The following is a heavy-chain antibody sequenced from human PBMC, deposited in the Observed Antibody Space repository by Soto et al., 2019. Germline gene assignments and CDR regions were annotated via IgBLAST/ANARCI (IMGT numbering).Heavy chain of an antibody. Sequence: QVQLVESGGGVVQPGRSLRLSCAASGFTFSSYGMHWVRQAPGKGLEWVAVISYDGINEDYAGSVKGRFTISRDNSKNTLYLQMNSLRAEDTAVYYCAKDIVLMVYAGNFDYWGQGTLVTVSS. CDR1: GFTFSSYG. CDR3: AKDIVLMVYAGNFDY. D-gene: IGHD2-8*01. J-gene: IGHJ4*02. V-gene: IGHV3-30*18. CDR2: ISYDGINE.